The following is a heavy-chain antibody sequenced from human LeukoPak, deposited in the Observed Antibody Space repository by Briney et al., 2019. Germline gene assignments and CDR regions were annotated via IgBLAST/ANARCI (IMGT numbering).Heavy chain of an antibody. Sequence: SETLSLTCTVSGGSISSYYWSWIRQPPGKGLEWIGYIYYSGSTNYNPSLKSRVTISVDTSKNQFSLKLSSVTAADTAVYYCARDRWYFDWLSPYYYYGMDVWGQGTTVTVSS. CDR3: ARDRWYFDWLSPYYYYGMDV. CDR1: GGSISSYY. V-gene: IGHV4-59*12. J-gene: IGHJ6*02. CDR2: IYYSGST. D-gene: IGHD3-9*01.